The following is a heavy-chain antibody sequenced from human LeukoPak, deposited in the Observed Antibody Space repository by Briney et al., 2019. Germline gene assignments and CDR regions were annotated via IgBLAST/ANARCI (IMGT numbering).Heavy chain of an antibody. J-gene: IGHJ4*02. V-gene: IGHV3-30*18. CDR3: AKGSGESDY. D-gene: IGHD5-12*01. CDR1: GFTFSSYG. Sequence: GGSLRLSCAASGFTFSSYGMHWVRQAPGKGLEWVAVISYDGSNKYYADSVKGRFTISRDNSKNTLYLQMNSLRAEDTAVYYCAKGSGESDYWGQGTLVTVS. CDR2: ISYDGSNK.